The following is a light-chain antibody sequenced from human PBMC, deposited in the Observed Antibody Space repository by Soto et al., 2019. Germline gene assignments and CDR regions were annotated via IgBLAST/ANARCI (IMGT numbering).Light chain of an antibody. J-gene: IGKJ2*01. V-gene: IGKV1-39*01. CDR3: QQTYNTPYS. Sequence: DIQMTQSPSSLSASVGDRVTITCRASRRIGTYLNWYQQQPGRAPKLLIYASSNLQSGVPSGFSGRGSGTDFTLTINSLQPEDSATYYCQQTYNTPYSFGQGTKLEI. CDR1: RRIGTY. CDR2: ASS.